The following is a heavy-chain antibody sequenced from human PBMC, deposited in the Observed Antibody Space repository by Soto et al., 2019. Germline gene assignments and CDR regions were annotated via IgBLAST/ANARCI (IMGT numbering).Heavy chain of an antibody. CDR1: GGTFSSYA. D-gene: IGHD6-19*01. CDR3: AQTLGLAVSGPGRFDL. V-gene: IGHV1-69*12. J-gene: IGHJ2*01. Sequence: QVQLVQSGAEVKKPGSSVKVSCKASGGTFSSYAISWVRQAPGQGLEWVGGIIPVFGTGNYAQKFQGRVTITADESTSTADMELRSLRFEDTAVYYCAQTLGLAVSGPGRFDLWGRGTLVTVSS. CDR2: IIPVFGTG.